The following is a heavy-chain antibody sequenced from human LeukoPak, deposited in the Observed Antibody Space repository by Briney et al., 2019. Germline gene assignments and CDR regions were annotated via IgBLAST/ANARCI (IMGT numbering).Heavy chain of an antibody. Sequence: GALRLSCAASGFSVSTNYMSWVRLAPGKGLEWVSIMYSGGSTYYADSVKGRFTISRDNSKNTLYLQMNSLRAEDTAVYYCASAPHNDYDSRAFQYYFDYWGQGTLVTVSS. D-gene: IGHD3-22*01. J-gene: IGHJ4*02. CDR1: GFSVSTNY. CDR2: MYSGGST. V-gene: IGHV3-66*01. CDR3: ASAPHNDYDSRAFQYYFDY.